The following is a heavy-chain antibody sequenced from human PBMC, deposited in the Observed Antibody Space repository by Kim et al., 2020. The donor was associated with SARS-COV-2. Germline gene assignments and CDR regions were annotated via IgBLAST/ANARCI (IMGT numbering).Heavy chain of an antibody. CDR2: ISYDGSNK. Sequence: GGSLRLSCAASGFTFSSYGMHWVRQAPGKGLEWVAVISYDGSNKYYADSVKGRFTISRDNSKNTLYLQMNSLRAEDTAVYYCARPTTVDGFDPWGQGTLVTVSS. CDR3: ARPTTVDGFDP. CDR1: GFTFSSYG. D-gene: IGHD4-17*01. J-gene: IGHJ5*02. V-gene: IGHV3-30*03.